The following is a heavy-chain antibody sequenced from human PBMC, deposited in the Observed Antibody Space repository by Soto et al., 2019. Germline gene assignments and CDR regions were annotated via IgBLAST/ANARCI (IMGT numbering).Heavy chain of an antibody. CDR1: GGTFSSYA. CDR3: ARAGIAVAGPSWFAP. J-gene: IGHJ5*02. Sequence: SVKVSWKASGGTFSSYAISWVRQAPGQGLEWMGGIIPIFGTANYAQKFQGRVTITADESTSTAYMELSSLRSEDTAVYYCARAGIAVAGPSWFAPWGQGTLVTVSS. V-gene: IGHV1-69*13. D-gene: IGHD6-19*01. CDR2: IIPIFGTA.